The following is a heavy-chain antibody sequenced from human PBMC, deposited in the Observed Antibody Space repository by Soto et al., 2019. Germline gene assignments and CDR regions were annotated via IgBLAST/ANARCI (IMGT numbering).Heavy chain of an antibody. D-gene: IGHD6-6*01. V-gene: IGHV3-43*01. J-gene: IGHJ6*01. CDR1: GFTFDDYT. CDR3: AKGKYSSSSYRSYYGMDV. CDR2: ISWDGGST. Sequence: PWGSLIISCAASGFTFDDYTMDWVRQAPGKGLEWVSLISWDGGSTYYADSVKGRFTISRDNSKNSLYLQMNSLRTEDTALYYCAKGKYSSSSYRSYYGMDVWGQGTTVTVSS.